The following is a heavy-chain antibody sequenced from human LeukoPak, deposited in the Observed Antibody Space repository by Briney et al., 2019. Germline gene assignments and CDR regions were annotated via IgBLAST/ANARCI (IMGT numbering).Heavy chain of an antibody. D-gene: IGHD3-3*01. CDR1: GFTFSSYS. V-gene: IGHV3-21*01. CDR3: ARDHQGTIFGMVWGPHLLRPMDV. J-gene: IGHJ6*04. Sequence: GGSLRLSCAASGFTFSSYSMNWVRQAQGKGLEWVSSISSSSSYIYYADSVKGRFTISRDNAKNSLYLQMNSLRAEDTAVYYCARDHQGTIFGMVWGPHLLRPMDVWGKGTTVTVSS. CDR2: ISSSSSYI.